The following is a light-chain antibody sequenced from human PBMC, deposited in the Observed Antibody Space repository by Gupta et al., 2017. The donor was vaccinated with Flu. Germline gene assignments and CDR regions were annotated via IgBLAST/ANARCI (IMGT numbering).Light chain of an antibody. V-gene: IGLV1-47*01. CDR1: SSNIGSNY. CDR2: MYN. CDR3: SAWYYSLTGYVV. Sequence: SSNIGSNYVSWFRHLPGAAPRLIIFMYNQRSSGVPDRFPGSKSGTSASLAISVPRSEAEADYFCSAWYYSLTGYVVFGGGTKLTVL. J-gene: IGLJ2*01.